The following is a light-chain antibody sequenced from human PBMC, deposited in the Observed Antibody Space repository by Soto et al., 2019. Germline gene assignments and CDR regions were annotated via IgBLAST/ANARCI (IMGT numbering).Light chain of an antibody. CDR2: SNN. J-gene: IGLJ3*02. CDR3: AAWDDSLNVWV. CDR1: SSNIGSNT. V-gene: IGLV1-44*01. Sequence: QSVLTQPPSASGTPGQRVTISCSGSSSNIGSNTVNWYQQLPGTAPKLLIYSNNQRPSGVPDRFSGSKSGTSASLAISGLQSEDVADYYCAAWDDSLNVWVFGGGTKLTVL.